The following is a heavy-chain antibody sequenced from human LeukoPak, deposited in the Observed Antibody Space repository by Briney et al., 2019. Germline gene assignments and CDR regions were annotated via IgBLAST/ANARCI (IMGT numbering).Heavy chain of an antibody. J-gene: IGHJ3*02. D-gene: IGHD7-27*01. Sequence: PGGSLRLSCAASGFTFTKYWMSWVRQAPGKGLEWVSAISGSGGSTYYADSVKGRFTISRDNSKNTLYLQMNSLRAEDTAVYYCAKNHWGLGAFDIWGQGTMVTVSS. CDR1: GFTFTKYW. CDR3: AKNHWGLGAFDI. V-gene: IGHV3-23*01. CDR2: ISGSGGST.